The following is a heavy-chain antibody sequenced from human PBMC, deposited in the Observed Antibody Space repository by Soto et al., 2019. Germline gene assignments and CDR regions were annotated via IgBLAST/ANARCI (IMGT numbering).Heavy chain of an antibody. CDR1: GSTLTELS. D-gene: IGHD6-19*01. Sequence: QVQLVQSGAEVKKPGASVKVSCKVSGSTLTELSIHWVRQGPGKGPEWMGGLDPEDGETIYAQKFLGRVTMTEDTFTDTAYMELSSLRSEDTAVYYCVTDYSSGWCSHHYWGQGPLVLVSS. CDR3: VTDYSSGWCSHHY. V-gene: IGHV1-24*01. CDR2: LDPEDGET. J-gene: IGHJ4*02.